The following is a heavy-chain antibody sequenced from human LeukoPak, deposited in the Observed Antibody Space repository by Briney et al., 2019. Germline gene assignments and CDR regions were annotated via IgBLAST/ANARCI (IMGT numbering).Heavy chain of an antibody. Sequence: GSVKVSCQASGYTFTNYGINWVRQAPGQGLEWMGWISTSNGDTTYTQKFQGRVIMTTDTSTNTAYMEVRSLRSDDTAIYYCAREGLGELTLDYWGQGTLVIVST. D-gene: IGHD3-16*01. CDR3: AREGLGELTLDY. CDR1: GYTFTNYG. J-gene: IGHJ4*02. CDR2: ISTSNGDT. V-gene: IGHV1-18*01.